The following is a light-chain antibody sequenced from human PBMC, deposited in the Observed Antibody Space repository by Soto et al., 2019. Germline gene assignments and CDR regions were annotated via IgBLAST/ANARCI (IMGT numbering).Light chain of an antibody. CDR2: GAS. V-gene: IGKV1-39*01. Sequence: DIQMTQSPASLAASLGDRITISCRASQTISNYLNWYHQQPGEAPKILIYGASTLQSGVPSSVSGSGSGTEFTLSISSLQPEDFGTYYCQQSYNVPFTFGPGTKVDVK. J-gene: IGKJ3*01. CDR3: QQSYNVPFT. CDR1: QTISNY.